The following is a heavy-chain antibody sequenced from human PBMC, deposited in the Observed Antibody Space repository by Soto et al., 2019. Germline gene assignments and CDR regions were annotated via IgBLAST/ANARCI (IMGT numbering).Heavy chain of an antibody. D-gene: IGHD6-13*01. CDR1: GFTFSSYS. J-gene: IGHJ6*02. V-gene: IGHV3-48*01. CDR3: ARDRYSSSWYLSYYYYGMDV. CDR2: ISSSSSTI. Sequence: PGGSLRLSCAASGFTFSSYSMNWVRQAPGKGLEWVSYISSSSSTIYYADSVKGRFTISRDNAKNSLYLQMNSLRAEDTAVYYCARDRYSSSWYLSYYYYGMDVWGQGTTVTVSS.